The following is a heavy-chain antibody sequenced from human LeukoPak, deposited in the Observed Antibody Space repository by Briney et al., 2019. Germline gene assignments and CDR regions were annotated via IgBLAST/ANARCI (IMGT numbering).Heavy chain of an antibody. CDR1: GFTFSSYA. J-gene: IGHJ4*02. CDR2: ISSSSSYI. V-gene: IGHV3-21*01. Sequence: PGVSLRLSCAASGFTFSSYAMSWVCQAPGKGLEWVSAISSSSSYIYYADSLKGRFTISRDNAKNSLYLQMSSLRAEDTAVYYCARDPSSRGDFDYWGQGTLVTVSS. CDR3: ARDPSSRGDFDY. D-gene: IGHD2-15*01.